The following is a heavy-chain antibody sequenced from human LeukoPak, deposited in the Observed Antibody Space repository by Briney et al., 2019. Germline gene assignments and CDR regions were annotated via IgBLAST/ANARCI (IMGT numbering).Heavy chain of an antibody. J-gene: IGHJ4*01. Sequence: GGSLRLSCAASGFTFSSYSMNWVRQAPGKGLEWVSYISSSSSTIYYADSVKGRFTISRDNAKNSLYLQMNSLRAEDTAVYYCARSFRYFDWLPIDYWGQEPWSPSPQ. CDR1: GFTFSSYS. V-gene: IGHV3-48*01. D-gene: IGHD3-9*01. CDR2: ISSSSSTI. CDR3: ARSFRYFDWLPIDY.